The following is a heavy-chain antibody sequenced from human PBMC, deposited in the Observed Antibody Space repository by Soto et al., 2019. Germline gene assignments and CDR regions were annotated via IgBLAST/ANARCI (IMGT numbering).Heavy chain of an antibody. J-gene: IGHJ4*02. D-gene: IGHD6-6*01. CDR1: GGTFSSYA. CDR2: IIPIFGTA. Sequence: VASVKVSCKASGGTFSSYAISWVRQAPGQGLEWMGGIIPIFGTANYAQKFQGRVTITADESTSTAYMELSSLRSEDTAVYYCASPPGSSSGEPTYYFDYWGQGTLVTVSS. V-gene: IGHV1-69*13. CDR3: ASPPGSSSGEPTYYFDY.